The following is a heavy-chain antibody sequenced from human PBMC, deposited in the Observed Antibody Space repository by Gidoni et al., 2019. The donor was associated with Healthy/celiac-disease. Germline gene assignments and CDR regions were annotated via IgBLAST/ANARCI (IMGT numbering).Heavy chain of an antibody. V-gene: IGHV1-69*01. D-gene: IGHD3-22*01. CDR3: AREGGYYYDSSGYFRFDY. CDR1: GGTFSSYA. J-gene: IGHJ4*02. Sequence: QLVHSGAEVKKPGSSVKVSCKASGGTFSSYAISWVRQAPGQGLEWMGGIIPIFGTANYAQKFQGRVTITADESTSTAYMELSSLRSEDTAVYYCAREGGYYYDSSGYFRFDYWGQGTLVTVSS. CDR2: IIPIFGTA.